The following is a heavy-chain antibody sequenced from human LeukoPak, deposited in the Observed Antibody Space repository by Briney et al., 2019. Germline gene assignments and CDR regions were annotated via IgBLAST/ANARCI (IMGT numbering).Heavy chain of an antibody. CDR2: ISAYNGNT. Sequence: ASVKVSCKASGYTFTSYGISWVRQAPGQGLEWMGWISAYNGNTNYAQKLQGRVTTTTDTSTSTAYMELRSLRSDDTAVYYCAREDYYDSSGYLFDYWGQGTLVTVSS. D-gene: IGHD3-22*01. V-gene: IGHV1-18*01. J-gene: IGHJ4*02. CDR1: GYTFTSYG. CDR3: AREDYYDSSGYLFDY.